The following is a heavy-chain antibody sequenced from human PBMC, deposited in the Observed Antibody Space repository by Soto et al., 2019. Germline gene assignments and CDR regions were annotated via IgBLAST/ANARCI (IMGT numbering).Heavy chain of an antibody. CDR2: IIPMVDTS. V-gene: IGHV1-69*13. CDR1: GGTLRSYA. J-gene: IGHJ5*01. CDR3: SLGPTYFHKKGYHQEWFDP. Sequence: SVKVSCKASGGTLRSYAISWLRQAPGQGLEWMGGIIPMVDTSNYAQKFHGRLTISADASRTTTYMDLTSLGSEDTAVYFCSLGPTYFHKKGYHQEWFDPWGQGNLVTVSS. D-gene: IGHD3-16*02.